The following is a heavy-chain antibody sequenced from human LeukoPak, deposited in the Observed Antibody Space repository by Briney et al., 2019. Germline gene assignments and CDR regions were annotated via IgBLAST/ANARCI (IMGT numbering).Heavy chain of an antibody. D-gene: IGHD5-24*01. CDR3: SIESLTWLQSRTSWFDP. Sequence: PSETLSLTCTVSGGSISSSSYYWGWLRQPPGKGLEWSGSIYYSGSTYYNPSLNSRVTISVDTSKNQFSLRLSSVTAADTAVYYCSIESLTWLQSRTSWFDPGGQGTLVTVSS. CDR2: IYYSGST. J-gene: IGHJ5*02. CDR1: GGSISSSSYY. V-gene: IGHV4-39*07.